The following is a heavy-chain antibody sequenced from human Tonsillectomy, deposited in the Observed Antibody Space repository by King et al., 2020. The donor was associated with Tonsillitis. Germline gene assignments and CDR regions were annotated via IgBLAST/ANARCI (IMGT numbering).Heavy chain of an antibody. J-gene: IGHJ4*02. V-gene: IGHV2-5*02. D-gene: IGHD1-26*01. CDR2: IYWDDAK. CDR1: GFSLNIAGVG. Sequence: TLKESGPTLVKPTQTLTLTCTFSGFSLNIAGVGVGWIRQPPGKALEWLALIYWDDAKRYSPSLRSRLTITKDTSINQVVLTMTNMEPVDTGTYYCAHGWERPMASSYWGKGTLVTVSS. CDR3: AHGWERPMASSY.